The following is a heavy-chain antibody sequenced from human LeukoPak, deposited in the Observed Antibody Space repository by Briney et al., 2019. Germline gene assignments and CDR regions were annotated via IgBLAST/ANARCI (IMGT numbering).Heavy chain of an antibody. CDR3: ARSSYYDGAFDF. D-gene: IGHD3-22*01. CDR1: GGSISNYY. Sequence: PSETLSLTCTVSGGSISNYYWNWIRLPPGKGLEWVGSFSNSGRTNSNPSLKTRVTISVHTSKNQFSLRLTSVTAADTAVYYCARSSYYDGAFDFWGQGTLVTVSS. V-gene: IGHV4-59*01. J-gene: IGHJ4*02. CDR2: FSNSGRT.